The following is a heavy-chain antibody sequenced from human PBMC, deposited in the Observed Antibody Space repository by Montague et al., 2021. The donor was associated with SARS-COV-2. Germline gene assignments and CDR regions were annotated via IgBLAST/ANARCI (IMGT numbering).Heavy chain of an antibody. D-gene: IGHD3-10*01. CDR3: ARVSKASMVRGVITGNWFDP. CDR1: GGSFSGYY. V-gene: IGHV4-34*01. Sequence: SETLSLTCAVYGGSFSGYYWSWIRQPPGKGLEWIGEINHSGSTNYNPSLKSRVTISVDTSKNQFSLKLSSVTAADTAVYYCARVSKASMVRGVITGNWFDPWGQGTLVTVSS. CDR2: INHSGST. J-gene: IGHJ5*02.